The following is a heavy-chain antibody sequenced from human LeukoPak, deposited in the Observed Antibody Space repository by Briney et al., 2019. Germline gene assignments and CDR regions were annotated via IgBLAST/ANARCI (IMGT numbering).Heavy chain of an antibody. CDR2: IYFGGSNT. CDR3: ASAVHGTTWFDP. V-gene: IGHV5-51*01. CDR1: GNSFTNYW. Sequence: GESLKISCKGSGNSFTNYWIGWVRQMPGKGLEWMGIIYFGGSNTRYSPSFQGQVTISADTSISTAYLQWSSLKVSDTAIYYCASAVHGTTWFDPWGQGTLVTVSS. D-gene: IGHD1-1*01. J-gene: IGHJ5*02.